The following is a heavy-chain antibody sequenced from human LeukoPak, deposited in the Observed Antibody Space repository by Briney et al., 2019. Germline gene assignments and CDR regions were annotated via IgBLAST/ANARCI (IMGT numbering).Heavy chain of an antibody. V-gene: IGHV3-15*01. Sequence: GGSLRLSCAASGFTFSNAWMSWVRQAPGKGLEWVGRIKSKTDGGTTDYAAPVKGRFTISRDDSKNTLYLQMNSLKTEDTAVYYCTTEEGSSSYFDYWGQGTLVTVSS. D-gene: IGHD6-6*01. CDR3: TTEEGSSSYFDY. CDR2: IKSKTDGGTT. CDR1: GFTFSNAW. J-gene: IGHJ4*02.